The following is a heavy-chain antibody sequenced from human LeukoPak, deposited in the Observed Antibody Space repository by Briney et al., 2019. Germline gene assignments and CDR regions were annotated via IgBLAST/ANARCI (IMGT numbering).Heavy chain of an antibody. J-gene: IGHJ4*02. Sequence: PSETLSLTCTVSGGSISSGSYYWSWIRQPAGKGLEWIGRIYTSGSTNCNPSLKSRVTISVDTSKNQFSLKLSSVTAADTAVYYCARDGSGSSRVFDYWGQGTLVTVSS. CDR2: IYTSGST. V-gene: IGHV4-61*02. CDR1: GGSISSGSYY. D-gene: IGHD6-13*01. CDR3: ARDGSGSSRVFDY.